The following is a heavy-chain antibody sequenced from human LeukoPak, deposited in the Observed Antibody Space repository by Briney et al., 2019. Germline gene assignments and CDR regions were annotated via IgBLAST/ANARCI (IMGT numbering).Heavy chain of an antibody. Sequence: ASVKVSCKVSGYTLTELSMHWVRQAPGKGLEWMGGFDPEDGETIYAQKFQGRVTMTEDTSTDTAYMELSSLRSEDTAVYYCATDRSYCSGGSCYSGFDYWGQGTLVTVSS. D-gene: IGHD2-15*01. CDR1: GYTLTELS. V-gene: IGHV1-24*01. CDR2: FDPEDGET. J-gene: IGHJ4*02. CDR3: ATDRSYCSGGSCYSGFDY.